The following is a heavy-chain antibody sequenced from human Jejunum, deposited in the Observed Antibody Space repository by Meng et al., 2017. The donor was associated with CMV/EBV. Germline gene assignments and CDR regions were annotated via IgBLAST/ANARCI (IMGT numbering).Heavy chain of an antibody. CDR1: GFTFSSFA. J-gene: IGHJ4*02. Sequence: SGFTFSSFAMHWVRPAPGKGLEWLAVIPFDGNNEHYADSVKGRFTISRDNSKNTLYLQVNSLRLEDTGVYYCARGTGSGSWLIDSWGQGTLVTVSS. V-gene: IGHV3-30*04. CDR2: IPFDGNNE. D-gene: IGHD6-13*01. CDR3: ARGTGSGSWLIDS.